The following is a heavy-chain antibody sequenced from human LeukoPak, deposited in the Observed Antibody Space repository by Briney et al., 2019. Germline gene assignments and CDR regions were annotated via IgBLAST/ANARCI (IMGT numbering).Heavy chain of an antibody. V-gene: IGHV3-11*04. D-gene: IGHD3-10*01. CDR1: GFTVSSNY. CDR2: ISSSGSTI. CDR3: ASSITLIRGVIIAAYDDFDY. J-gene: IGHJ4*02. Sequence: GGSLRLSCAASGFTVSSNYMSWVRQAPGKGLEWVSYISSSGSTIYYADSVKGRFTISRDNAKNSLYLQMNSLRAEDTAVYFCASSITLIRGVIIAAYDDFDYWGQGTLVTVSS.